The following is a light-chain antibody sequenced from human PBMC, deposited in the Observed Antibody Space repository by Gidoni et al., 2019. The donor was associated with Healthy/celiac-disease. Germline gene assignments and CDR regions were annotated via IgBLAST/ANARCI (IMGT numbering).Light chain of an antibody. V-gene: IGLV2-14*01. CDR3: SSYTSSSPWV. J-gene: IGLJ3*02. CDR1: SSDVGGYNY. Sequence: QSALTQPASVSGSPGQSITISCTGTSSDVGGYNYVSWYQQHPGKAPKLMIYEVSNRPSGVSNRFSGSKSGNTPSLTISGLQAEDEADYYCSSYTSSSPWVFGGGTKLTVL. CDR2: EVS.